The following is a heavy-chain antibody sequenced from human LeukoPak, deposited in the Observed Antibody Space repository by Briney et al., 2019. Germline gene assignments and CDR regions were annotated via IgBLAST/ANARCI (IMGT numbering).Heavy chain of an antibody. Sequence: GGSLRLSCAASGFTFSGYWMNWVRQAPGKGLEWVATIKQDGSEKHYVDSVKGRFTISRDNARNTLYLQMSSLRAEDTAVYYCARGQYYYDSSGYYWVWGQGTLVTVSS. CDR2: IKQDGSEK. J-gene: IGHJ4*02. D-gene: IGHD3-22*01. CDR1: GFTFSGYW. CDR3: ARGQYYYDSSGYYWV. V-gene: IGHV3-7*01.